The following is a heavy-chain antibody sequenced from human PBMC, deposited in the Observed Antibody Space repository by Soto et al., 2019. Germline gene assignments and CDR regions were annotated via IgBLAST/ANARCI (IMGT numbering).Heavy chain of an antibody. J-gene: IGHJ6*02. V-gene: IGHV4-61*01. CDR3: AREPSGDETSGGRGQNNYYYGMDV. CDR2: IYYSGST. D-gene: IGHD2-15*01. CDR1: GGSVSSGSYY. Sequence: SETLSLTCTVSGGSVSSGSYYCSWIRQPPGKGLEWIGYIYYSGSTNYNPSLKSRVTISVDTSKNQFSLKLSSVTAADTAVYYCAREPSGDETSGGRGQNNYYYGMDVWGQGTTVTVSS.